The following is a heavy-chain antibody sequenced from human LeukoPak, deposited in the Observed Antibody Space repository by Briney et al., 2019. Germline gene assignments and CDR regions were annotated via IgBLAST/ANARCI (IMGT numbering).Heavy chain of an antibody. CDR3: AREIASLSAEFDY. CDR1: GFTFSSYG. CDR2: IWYDGSNK. J-gene: IGHJ4*02. Sequence: PGGSLRLSCAVSGFTFSSYGMHWVRQVPGKGLEWVAVIWYDGSNKYYADSVKGRFTISRDNSKNTLYLQMNSLRAEDTAVYYCAREIASLSAEFDYWGQGTLVTVSS. V-gene: IGHV3-33*01. D-gene: IGHD2-21*01.